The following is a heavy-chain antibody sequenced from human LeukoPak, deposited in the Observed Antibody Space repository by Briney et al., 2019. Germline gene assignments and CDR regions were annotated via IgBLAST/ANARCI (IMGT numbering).Heavy chain of an antibody. D-gene: IGHD3-3*01. V-gene: IGHV4-38-2*01. CDR2: IYHSGVT. CDR3: ARLRIGFYVHY. CDR1: GYSISSEYF. Sequence: PSETLSLTCAVSGYSISSEYFWGCIRQPPGKGLEWIGNIYHSGVTNYNPSLKSRVTISVDTSKNQFSLQLSFVTAADTAVYYCARLRIGFYVHYWGQGTLVTVSS. J-gene: IGHJ4*02.